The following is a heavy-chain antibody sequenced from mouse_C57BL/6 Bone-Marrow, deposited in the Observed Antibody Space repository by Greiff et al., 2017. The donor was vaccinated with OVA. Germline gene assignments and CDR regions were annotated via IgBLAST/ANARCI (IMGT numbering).Heavy chain of an antibody. CDR2: IPPNSGST. J-gene: IGHJ4*01. CDR3: ARSERRTRYAMDY. V-gene: IGHV1-64*01. CDR1: GYTFTSYW. D-gene: IGHD2-12*01. Sequence: QVQLQQPGAELVKPGASVKLSCKASGYTFTSYWMHWVKQRPGQGLEWIGMIPPNSGSTNYNEKFKSKATLTVDKSSSTAYMQLSSLTSEDSAVYYCARSERRTRYAMDYWGQGTSVTVSS.